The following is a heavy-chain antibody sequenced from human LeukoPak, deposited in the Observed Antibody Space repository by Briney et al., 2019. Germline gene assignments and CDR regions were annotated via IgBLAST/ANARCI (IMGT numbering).Heavy chain of an antibody. Sequence: SETLSLTCTVSGGSISIYYCSWIRHPPGKGLEWIGYIYYSGSTNYNPSLKSRVTISVDTSKNQFSLKLSSVTAADTAVYYCATKGDTAMSLLYWGEGTLVTVSS. CDR1: GGSISIYY. CDR2: IYYSGST. CDR3: ATKGDTAMSLLY. J-gene: IGHJ4*02. V-gene: IGHV4-59*01. D-gene: IGHD5-18*01.